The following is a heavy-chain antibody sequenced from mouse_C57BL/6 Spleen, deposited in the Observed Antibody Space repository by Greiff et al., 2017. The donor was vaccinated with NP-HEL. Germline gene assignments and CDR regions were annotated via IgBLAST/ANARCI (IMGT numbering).Heavy chain of an antibody. J-gene: IGHJ4*01. D-gene: IGHD2-5*01. CDR1: GFTFSSYG. V-gene: IGHV5-6*01. CDR3: ARHGPTIVTTMDY. CDR2: ISSGGSYT. Sequence: EVQVVESGGDLVKPGGSLKLSCAASGFTFSSYGMSWVRQTPDKRLEWVATISSGGSYTYYPDSVKGRFTISRDNAKNTLYLQMSSLKSEDTAMYYCARHGPTIVTTMDYWGQGTSVTVSS.